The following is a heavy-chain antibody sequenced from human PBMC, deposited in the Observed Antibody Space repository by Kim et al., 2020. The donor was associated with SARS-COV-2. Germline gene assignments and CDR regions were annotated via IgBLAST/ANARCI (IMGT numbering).Heavy chain of an antibody. Sequence: ASVKVSCKASGYTFTSYGISWVRQAPGQGLEWMGWISAYNGNTNYAQKLQGRVTMTTDTSTSTAYMELRSLRSDDTAVYYCARDYWTWIQLLTRGYYYGMHFWGPGTTVTVSS. V-gene: IGHV1-18*04. D-gene: IGHD5-18*01. CDR1: GYTFTSYG. CDR3: ARDYWTWIQLLTRGYYYGMHF. CDR2: ISAYNGNT. J-gene: IGHJ6*02.